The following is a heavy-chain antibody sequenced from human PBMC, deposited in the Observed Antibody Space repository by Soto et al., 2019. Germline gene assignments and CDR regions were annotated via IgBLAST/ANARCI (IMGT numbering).Heavy chain of an antibody. D-gene: IGHD2-15*01. CDR1: GGSFSGYY. V-gene: IGHV4-34*01. J-gene: IGHJ4*02. CDR3: ARGRGCSGGSCYSHYFDY. Sequence: PSETLSLTCAVYGGSFSGYYWSWIRQPPGKGLEWIGEINHSGSTNYNPSLKSRVTISVDTSKNQFSLKLRSVTAADTAVYYCARGRGCSGGSCYSHYFDYWGQGTLVTVSS. CDR2: INHSGST.